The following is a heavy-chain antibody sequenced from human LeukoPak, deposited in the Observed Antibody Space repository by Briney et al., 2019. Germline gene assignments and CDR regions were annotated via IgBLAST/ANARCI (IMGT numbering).Heavy chain of an antibody. V-gene: IGHV4-4*08. CDR3: ARRDKYAQMNDY. J-gene: IGHJ4*02. CDR2: VFPSGST. Sequence: PSETLSLTCTVSGGSISSYYWSWIRQPPGKGLEWIGYVFPSGSTNYNPSLESRVTISVDTSKNQFSLKLSSVTAADTAVYYCARRDKYAQMNDYWGQGTMVTVSS. CDR1: GGSISSYY. D-gene: IGHD2-8*01.